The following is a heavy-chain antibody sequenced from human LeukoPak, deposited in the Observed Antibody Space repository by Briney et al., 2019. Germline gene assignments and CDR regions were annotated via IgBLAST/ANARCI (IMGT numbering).Heavy chain of an antibody. CDR3: ARHIGGGIEDMDV. CDR2: IYVTGT. V-gene: IGHV4-59*08. Sequence: PSETLSLTCSVSGGSIGTYYWSWVRQSPGTGLEWIGYIYVTGTRYNPYLQSRVTISVDRSRNQFFLKMTSVTAADTAVYYCARHIGGGIEDMDVWGRGTKVTVSS. D-gene: IGHD3-16*02. CDR1: GGSIGTYY. J-gene: IGHJ6*03.